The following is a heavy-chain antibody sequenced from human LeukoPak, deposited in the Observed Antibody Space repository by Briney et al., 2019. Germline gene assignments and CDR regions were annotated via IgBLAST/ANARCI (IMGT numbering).Heavy chain of an antibody. D-gene: IGHD3-10*01. Sequence: KPSETLSLTCSISGGSISSFYWSWVRQPAGKGLEWVGRLSTRGSTDYNVSLKRRGTPSVGTYNNQFSLKLTSVTAADTAVYYCAIKPPSGWFGTGWLDPWGQGTLVTVSS. J-gene: IGHJ5*02. CDR2: LSTRGST. V-gene: IGHV4-4*07. CDR3: AIKPPSGWFGTGWLDP. CDR1: GGSISSFY.